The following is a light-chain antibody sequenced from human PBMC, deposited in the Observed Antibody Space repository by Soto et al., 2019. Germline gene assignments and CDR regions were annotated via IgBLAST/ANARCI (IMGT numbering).Light chain of an antibody. Sequence: DIQMTQSPSAMSASVGDRVTITCRASQGISNYLAWFQQKPGKVPKRLIYGASSLQGGVPSRFSGSGSGTEFTLTISSLQHEDFEPYYCLQHNSYPLTLGGGTKVDIK. J-gene: IGKJ4*01. CDR1: QGISNY. CDR2: GAS. V-gene: IGKV1-17*03. CDR3: LQHNSYPLT.